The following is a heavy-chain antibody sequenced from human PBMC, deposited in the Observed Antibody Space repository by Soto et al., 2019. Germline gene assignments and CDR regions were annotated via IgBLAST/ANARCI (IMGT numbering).Heavy chain of an antibody. V-gene: IGHV1-69*01. CDR1: GGTFSSYA. D-gene: IGHD2-15*01. J-gene: IGHJ6*02. Sequence: QVQLVQSGAEVKKPGSSVKVSCKASGGTFSSYAISWVRQAPGQGLEWMGGIIPIFGTANYAQKFQGRVTITADESTSTDYMELSSLRSEDTAVYYCAAYCSGGRCHRYYYGMDVWGQGTTVTVSS. CDR3: AAYCSGGRCHRYYYGMDV. CDR2: IIPIFGTA.